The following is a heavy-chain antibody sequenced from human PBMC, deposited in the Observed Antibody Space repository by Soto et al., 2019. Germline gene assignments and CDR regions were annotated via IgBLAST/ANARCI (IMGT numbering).Heavy chain of an antibody. Sequence: QVHLVQSGAEVKKPGASVKVSCKGSGYAFTTYGITWVRQAPGQGLEWMGWISAHNGNTNYAQKLQGRGTVTRDTSTSTAYMELRSLRSADTAVYYCARGRYGDYWGQGALVTVSS. J-gene: IGHJ4*02. CDR3: ARGRYGDY. CDR1: GYAFTTYG. CDR2: ISAHNGNT. D-gene: IGHD1-1*01. V-gene: IGHV1-18*01.